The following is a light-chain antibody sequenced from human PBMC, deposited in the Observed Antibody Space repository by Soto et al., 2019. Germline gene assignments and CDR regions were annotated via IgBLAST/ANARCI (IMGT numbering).Light chain of an antibody. CDR1: QSVSSNN. V-gene: IGKV3-20*01. J-gene: IGKJ1*01. Sequence: EIVLRPSPGTLSLSPGGRATLSCRAIQSVSSNNLAWYQQRPGQAPRLLIYGASNRATGIPDRFSGSGSGTDFTLTISGLQSDDFATYFCQEYDKAPPWTFGQGTKVDI. CDR2: GAS. CDR3: QEYDKAPPWT.